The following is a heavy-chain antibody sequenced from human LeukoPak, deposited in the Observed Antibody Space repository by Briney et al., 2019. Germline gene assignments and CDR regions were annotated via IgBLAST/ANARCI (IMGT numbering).Heavy chain of an antibody. CDR3: ARLGFDFDY. CDR1: TFSSYA. D-gene: IGHD3-10*01. J-gene: IGHJ4*02. Sequence: TFSSYAMSWVRQPPGKGLEWIGSIYYSGSTYYNPSLKSRVTISVDTSKNQFSLKLSSVTAAGTAVYYCARLGFDFDYWGQGTLVTVSS. CDR2: IYYSGST. V-gene: IGHV4-39*01.